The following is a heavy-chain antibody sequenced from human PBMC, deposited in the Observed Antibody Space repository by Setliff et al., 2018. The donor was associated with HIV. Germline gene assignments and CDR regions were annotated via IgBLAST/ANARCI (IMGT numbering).Heavy chain of an antibody. CDR3: AKELAASGLGYFVS. CDR2: ILSTGERT. J-gene: IGHJ4*02. D-gene: IGHD3-22*01. CDR1: GFTFSNYA. V-gene: IGHV3-23*01. Sequence: GGSLRLSCAASGFTFSNYAMSWVRQAPGEGLEWVSAILSTGERTFYADSVKGRFTISRDNSKNTVYLQMNSLRAEDTAEYYCAKELAASGLGYFVSWGRGILVTVSS.